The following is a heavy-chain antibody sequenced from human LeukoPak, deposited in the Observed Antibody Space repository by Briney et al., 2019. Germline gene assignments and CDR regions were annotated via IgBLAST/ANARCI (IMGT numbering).Heavy chain of an antibody. Sequence: GGSLRLSCAASGFTFSSYAMSWVRQAPGKGLEWVATINERGGSTYHADSVKGRFTISRDNPKNTLYLQMSSLRAGDTALYFCARGAFYDYWGQGTLVTVSS. V-gene: IGHV3-23*01. CDR2: INERGGST. CDR3: ARGAFYDY. D-gene: IGHD2/OR15-2a*01. CDR1: GFTFSSYA. J-gene: IGHJ4*02.